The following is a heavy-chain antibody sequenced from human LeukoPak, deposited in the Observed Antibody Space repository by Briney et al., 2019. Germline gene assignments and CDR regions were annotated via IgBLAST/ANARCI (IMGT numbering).Heavy chain of an antibody. V-gene: IGHV1-8*01. CDR2: MNPNSGNT. CDR1: GYTLTSYD. D-gene: IGHD6-19*01. J-gene: IGHJ3*02. CDR3: ARKGYSSGWYRRNAFDI. Sequence: GASVKVSCKASGYTLTSYDINWVRQATGQGLEWMGWMNPNSGNTGYAQKFQGRVTMTRNTSISTAYMELSSLRSEDTAVYYCARKGYSSGWYRRNAFDIWGQGTMVTVSS.